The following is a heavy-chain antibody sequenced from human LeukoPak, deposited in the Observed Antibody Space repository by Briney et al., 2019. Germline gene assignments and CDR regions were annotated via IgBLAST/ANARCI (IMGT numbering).Heavy chain of an antibody. CDR1: GFTFSSYG. CDR3: ARVNWSGSGMDV. J-gene: IGHJ6*02. D-gene: IGHD3-3*01. Sequence: GGSLRLSCAASGFTFSSYGMHWVRQAPGKGLEWVAVIWYDGSNKYYADSVKGRFTISRDNSKNTLYLQMNSLRAEDTAVYYCARVNWSGSGMDVWGQGTTVTVSS. CDR2: IWYDGSNK. V-gene: IGHV3-33*01.